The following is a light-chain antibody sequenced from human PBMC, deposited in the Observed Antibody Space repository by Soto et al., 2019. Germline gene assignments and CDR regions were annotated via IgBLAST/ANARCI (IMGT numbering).Light chain of an antibody. V-gene: IGKV1-27*01. CDR1: QGISNY. Sequence: DIQMTQSPSSLSASVGDRVTITCRASQGISNYLAWYQQKPGKVPKLLIYAASTLPSGVPSRFSGSGSGTDFTLTISSLQPEDVATYYCQKYNSALSLTFGGGTKVEIK. CDR2: AAS. J-gene: IGKJ4*01. CDR3: QKYNSALSLT.